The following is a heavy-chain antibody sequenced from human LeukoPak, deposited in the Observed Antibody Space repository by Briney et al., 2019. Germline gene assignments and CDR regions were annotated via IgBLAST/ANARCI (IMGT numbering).Heavy chain of an antibody. J-gene: IGHJ4*02. Sequence: SETLSLNCTVSGGSISSYYWSWIRQPPGKGLAWIGYIYYSGSTNYNPSLKSRVTISVDTSKNQFSLKLSSVTAADTAVYYCASLAAAGTVEFDYWGQGTLVTVSS. V-gene: IGHV4-59*01. D-gene: IGHD6-13*01. CDR3: ASLAAAGTVEFDY. CDR2: IYYSGST. CDR1: GGSISSYY.